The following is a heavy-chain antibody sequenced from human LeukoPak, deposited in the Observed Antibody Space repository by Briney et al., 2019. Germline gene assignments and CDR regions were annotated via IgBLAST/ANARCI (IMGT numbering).Heavy chain of an antibody. D-gene: IGHD6-13*01. CDR3: ARALAAAGRGNDY. CDR2: LNRNGDIT. J-gene: IGHJ4*02. V-gene: IGHV3-20*04. CDR1: GFTFDDYG. Sequence: GGSLRLSCAASGFTFDDYGMSWVRQAPGKGLEWVSGLNRNGDITGYADPVKGRFIISRDNSKNTLYLQMGSLRVEDMAVYYCARALAAAGRGNDYWGQGTLVTVSS.